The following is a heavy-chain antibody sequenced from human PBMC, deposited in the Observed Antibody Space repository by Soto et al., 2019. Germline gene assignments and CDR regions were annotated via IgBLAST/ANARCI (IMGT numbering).Heavy chain of an antibody. J-gene: IGHJ3*02. Sequence: QVQLVQSGAEVKKPGSSVKVSCKASGGSFSTYGISWVRQAPGQGLEWMGGFIPVFTTAKYAQKFQGRVSITADESTYTAYMESSSFRSEDTAVYFCARHGVDVSRTTVRHGALDIWGPGTVVTVSS. CDR1: GGSFSTYG. CDR3: ARHGVDVSRTTVRHGALDI. V-gene: IGHV1-69*01. CDR2: FIPVFTTA. D-gene: IGHD4-17*01.